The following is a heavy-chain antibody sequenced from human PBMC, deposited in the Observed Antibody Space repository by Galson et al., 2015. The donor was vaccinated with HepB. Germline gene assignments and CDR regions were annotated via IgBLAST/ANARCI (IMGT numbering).Heavy chain of an antibody. CDR1: GGTFSSYA. D-gene: IGHD1-1*01. Sequence: SVKVSCKASGGTFSSYAISWVRQAPGQGLEWVGGIIPIFGTANYAQKFQGRVTITADESTSTAYMELSSLRSEDTAVYYCARRLTTKNYYWYFDLWGRGTLVTVSS. CDR3: ARRLTTKNYYWYFDL. V-gene: IGHV1-69*13. J-gene: IGHJ2*01. CDR2: IIPIFGTA.